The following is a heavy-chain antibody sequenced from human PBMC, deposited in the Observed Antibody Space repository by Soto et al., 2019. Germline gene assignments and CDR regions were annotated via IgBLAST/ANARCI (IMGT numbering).Heavy chain of an antibody. CDR1: GYSISSGYY. J-gene: IGHJ6*02. Sequence: PSETLSLTCAVSGYSISSGYYWGWIRQPPGKGLEWIGSIYHSGSTYYNPSLKSRVTISVDTSKNQFSLKLSSVTAADTAVYYCARDSVAVAGTKVDYGLDVWGQGTTVTVS. CDR2: IYHSGST. D-gene: IGHD6-19*01. V-gene: IGHV4-38-2*02. CDR3: ARDSVAVAGTKVDYGLDV.